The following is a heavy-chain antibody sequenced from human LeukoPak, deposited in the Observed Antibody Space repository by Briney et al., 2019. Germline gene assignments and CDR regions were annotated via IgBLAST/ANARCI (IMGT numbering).Heavy chain of an antibody. J-gene: IGHJ4*02. CDR2: ISGSGGST. CDR1: GFTFSSYA. V-gene: IGHV3-23*01. Sequence: PGGSLRLSCAASGFTFSSYAMSWVRQAPGEGLEWVSAISGSGGSTYYADSVKGRFTISRDNAKNTLYLQMNSLRAEDTAVYYCARDASDPKPFEYWGQGILVTVSS. CDR3: ARDASDPKPFEY.